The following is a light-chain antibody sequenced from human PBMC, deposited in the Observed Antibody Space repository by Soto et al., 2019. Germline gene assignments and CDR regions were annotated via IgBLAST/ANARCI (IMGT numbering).Light chain of an antibody. CDR3: HQFSSYTYT. CDR2: AAS. J-gene: IGKJ2*01. Sequence: IQLTQSPSSLSASVGDRVTITCRASQAITNYLAWYQQRPGKAPNIVIYAASTLQSGVPSRFSGSGSGTDFTLPISRLQPEDCATYDCHQFSSYTYTFGQGTKLEI. CDR1: QAITNY. V-gene: IGKV1-9*01.